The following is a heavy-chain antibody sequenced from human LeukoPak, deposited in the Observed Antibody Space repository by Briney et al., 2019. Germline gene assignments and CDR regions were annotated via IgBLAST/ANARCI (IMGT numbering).Heavy chain of an antibody. CDR3: ARNGYCSSTSCRYWYFDL. V-gene: IGHV4-59*01. Sequence: SEALSLTCTVSGGSISSYYWSWIRQPPGKGLEWIGNIYDSGSTNYNPSLKSRVTLSVDTSKNQFSLKLNSVTAAGTAVYYCARNGYCSSTSCRYWYFDLWGRGTLVTVSS. CDR2: IYDSGST. D-gene: IGHD2-2*03. CDR1: GGSISSYY. J-gene: IGHJ2*01.